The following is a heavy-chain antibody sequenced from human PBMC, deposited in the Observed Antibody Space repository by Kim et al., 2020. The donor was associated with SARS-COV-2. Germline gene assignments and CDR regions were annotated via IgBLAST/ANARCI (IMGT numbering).Heavy chain of an antibody. CDR1: GCTFTSYD. CDR2: MNPNSGNT. D-gene: IGHD6-19*01. J-gene: IGHJ5*02. V-gene: IGHV1-8*01. Sequence: ASVKVSCKASGCTFTSYDINWVRQATGQGLEWMGWMNPNSGNTGYAQKFQGRVTMTRNTSISTAYMELSSLRSEDTAVYYCARGRGSKQWLSTVRFDPWGQGTLVTVSS. CDR3: ARGRGSKQWLSTVRFDP.